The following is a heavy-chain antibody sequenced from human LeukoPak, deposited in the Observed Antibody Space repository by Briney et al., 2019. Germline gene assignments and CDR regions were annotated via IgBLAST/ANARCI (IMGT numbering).Heavy chain of an antibody. CDR3: ARAGPFRGANTPTLIYYYYMDV. J-gene: IGHJ6*03. Sequence: PSETLSLTCTVSGGSISSSSYYWGWIRQPPGKGLERIGSIYYSGSTYYNPSLKSRVTISVDTSKNQFSLKLSSVTAADTAVYYCARAGPFRGANTPTLIYYYYMDVWGKGTTVTVSS. V-gene: IGHV4-39*07. D-gene: IGHD1-26*01. CDR2: IYYSGST. CDR1: GGSISSSSYY.